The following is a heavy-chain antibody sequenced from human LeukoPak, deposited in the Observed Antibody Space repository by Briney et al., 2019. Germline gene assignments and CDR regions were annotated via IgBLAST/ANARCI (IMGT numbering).Heavy chain of an antibody. CDR3: ARDVSSSWYAANWFDP. CDR2: ISAYNGNT. J-gene: IGHJ5*02. CDR1: GYSFTNYG. Sequence: EASVKFSCKASGYSFTNYGISWVRQAPGQGLEWMGWISAYNGNTNYAQKLQGRVTMTADTSTSTAYMELRGLTSDDTAVYYCARDVSSSWYAANWFDPWGQGTLVTVSS. V-gene: IGHV1-18*01. D-gene: IGHD6-13*01.